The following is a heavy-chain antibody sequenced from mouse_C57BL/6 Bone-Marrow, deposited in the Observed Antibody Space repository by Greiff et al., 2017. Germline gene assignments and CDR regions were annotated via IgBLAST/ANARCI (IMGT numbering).Heavy chain of an antibody. Sequence: QVQLQRSGAELVKPGASVKLSCKASGYTFTSYWMHWVKQRPGQGLEWIGMIHPNSGSTNYNEKFKSKATLTVDKSSSTAYMQLSSLTSEDSAVYYCARSGITVVARDYWGQGTSVTVSS. CDR1: GYTFTSYW. CDR3: ARSGITVVARDY. CDR2: IHPNSGST. V-gene: IGHV1-64*01. D-gene: IGHD1-1*01. J-gene: IGHJ4*01.